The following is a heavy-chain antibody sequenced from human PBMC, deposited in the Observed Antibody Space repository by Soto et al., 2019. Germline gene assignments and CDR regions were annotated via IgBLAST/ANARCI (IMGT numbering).Heavy chain of an antibody. J-gene: IGHJ4*02. CDR3: ARARYCSGGSCYYFDY. CDR2: INHSGST. V-gene: IGHV4-34*01. Sequence: PSETLSLTCAVYGGSFSGYYWSWIRQPPGKGLEWIGEINHSGSTNYNPSLKSRVTISLDTSKNQFSLKLSFVTAADTAVYYCARARYCSGGSCYYFDYWGQGTLVTVSS. CDR1: GGSFSGYY. D-gene: IGHD2-15*01.